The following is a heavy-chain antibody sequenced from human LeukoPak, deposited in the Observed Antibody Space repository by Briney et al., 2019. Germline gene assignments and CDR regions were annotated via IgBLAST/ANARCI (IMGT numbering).Heavy chain of an antibody. V-gene: IGHV3-9*01. CDR3: ARGNRDSSGFYYYYGMDV. D-gene: IGHD6-19*01. Sequence: PGGSLRLSCAASGFTFDDYAMFWVRQAPGMGLEWVPGISWNSNNIGYAASVKGRFTISRDNAKNSLYLQMNSLRAEDTAFYYCARGNRDSSGFYYYYGMDVWGQGTTVTVSS. CDR2: ISWNSNNI. CDR1: GFTFDDYA. J-gene: IGHJ6*02.